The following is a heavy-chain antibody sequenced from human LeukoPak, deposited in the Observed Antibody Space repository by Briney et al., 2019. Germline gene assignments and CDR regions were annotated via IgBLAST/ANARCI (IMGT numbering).Heavy chain of an antibody. CDR3: ARDLELSAVYYFDS. J-gene: IGHJ4*02. V-gene: IGHV3-30*04. D-gene: IGHD3-3*01. Sequence: GGSLRLSCEASGFTFSIFPMHWVRQAPGKGLEWVALISSGSEKYYADSVKGRFTISRDNSKNMLYLQMDSLRADDTAVYYCARDLELSAVYYFDSWGQGTLVIVSS. CDR1: GFTFSIFP. CDR2: ISSGSEK.